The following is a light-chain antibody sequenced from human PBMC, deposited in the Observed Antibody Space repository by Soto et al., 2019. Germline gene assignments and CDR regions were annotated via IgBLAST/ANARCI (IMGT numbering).Light chain of an antibody. CDR1: QGIGST. V-gene: IGKV3-20*01. Sequence: EIVMTQSPATLSVSPGERATLSCRASQGIGSTLAWYQQKPGQTPRLLIYGASSRATGIPDRFSGSGSGTDFTLTISRLEPEDFAVYYCQQYGSSPPITFGQGTRLEIK. CDR2: GAS. J-gene: IGKJ5*01. CDR3: QQYGSSPPIT.